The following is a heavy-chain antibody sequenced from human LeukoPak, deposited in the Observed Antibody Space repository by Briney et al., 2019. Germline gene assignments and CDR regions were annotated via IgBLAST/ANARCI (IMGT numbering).Heavy chain of an antibody. CDR1: GGSISSYY. D-gene: IGHD3-22*01. CDR3: ARGPHYYDSSGYYVFDY. Sequence: SETLSLTCTVSGGSISSYYWSWIRQPPGKGLEWIGYIYYSGSTNYNPSLKSRVTISVDTSKNQFSLKLSSVTAADTAVYYCARGPHYYDSSGYYVFDYWGQGTLVTVSS. J-gene: IGHJ4*02. V-gene: IGHV4-59*01. CDR2: IYYSGST.